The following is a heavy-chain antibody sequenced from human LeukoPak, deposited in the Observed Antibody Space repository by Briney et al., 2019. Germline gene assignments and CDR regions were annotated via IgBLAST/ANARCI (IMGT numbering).Heavy chain of an antibody. Sequence: GGSLRLSCTASGFTFSSYWMHWVRQAPGKGLEWVSAISSSGGNTYYADSVKGRFTISRDNSKNTLYLQMNSLRAEDTAVYYCAKGGSDYDDHGYSFDYWGQGALVTVSS. CDR2: ISSSGGNT. CDR1: GFTFSSYW. CDR3: AKGGSDYDDHGYSFDY. D-gene: IGHD1-26*01. J-gene: IGHJ4*02. V-gene: IGHV3-23*01.